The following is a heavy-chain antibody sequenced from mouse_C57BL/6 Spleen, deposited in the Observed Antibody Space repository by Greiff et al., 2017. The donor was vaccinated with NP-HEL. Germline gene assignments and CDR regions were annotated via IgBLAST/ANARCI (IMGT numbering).Heavy chain of an antibody. V-gene: IGHV1-50*01. D-gene: IGHD2-2*01. CDR2: IDPSDSYT. CDR3: AIGGYDGAMDY. J-gene: IGHJ4*01. CDR1: GYTFTSYW. Sequence: QVQLQQPGAELVKPGASVKLSCKASGYTFTSYWMQWVKQRPGQGLEWIGEIDPSDSYTNYNQKFKGKATLTVDTSSSTAYMQLSSLTSEDSAVYYCAIGGYDGAMDYWGQGTSVTVSS.